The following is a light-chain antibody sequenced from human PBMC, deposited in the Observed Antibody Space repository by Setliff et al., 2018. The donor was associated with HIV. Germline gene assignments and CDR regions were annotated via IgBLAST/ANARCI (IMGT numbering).Light chain of an antibody. Sequence: QSVLTQPAFVSGSPGQSITISCTGTSSDVGGYNLVSWYQQHPGKAPKLMIYEVTKRPSGISDRFSGSKSGYTASLTISGLQAEDESDYYCSSYAGYGTWMFGGGTKVTVL. CDR1: SSDVGGYNL. CDR2: EVT. V-gene: IGLV2-23*02. J-gene: IGLJ3*02. CDR3: SSYAGYGTWM.